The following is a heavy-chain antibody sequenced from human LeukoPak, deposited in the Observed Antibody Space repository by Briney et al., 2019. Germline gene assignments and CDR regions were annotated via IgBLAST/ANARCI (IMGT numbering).Heavy chain of an antibody. Sequence: PSETLSLTCTVSGGSISSYYWSWIRQPPGKGLEWIGYIYYTGSTDYNPSLKSRVTISVDTSKNQFSLKLSSVTAADTAVYYCARLAVYYYDSSGYPFWGQGTLVTVSS. CDR2: IYYTGST. CDR1: GGSISSYY. J-gene: IGHJ4*02. CDR3: ARLAVYYYDSSGYPF. V-gene: IGHV4-59*12. D-gene: IGHD3-22*01.